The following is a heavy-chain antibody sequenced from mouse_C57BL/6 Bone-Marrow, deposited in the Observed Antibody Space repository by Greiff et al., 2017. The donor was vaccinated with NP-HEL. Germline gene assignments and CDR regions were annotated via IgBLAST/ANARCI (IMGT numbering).Heavy chain of an antibody. Sequence: EVQLQQSGPELVKPGASVKISCKASGYTFTDYYMNWVKQSHGKSLEWIGDINPNNGGTSYNQKFKGKATLTVDKSSSTAYMELRSLTSEDSAVYYCARSPLPFDYWGQGTTLTVSS. CDR1: GYTFTDYY. V-gene: IGHV1-26*01. J-gene: IGHJ2*01. CDR2: INPNNGGT. CDR3: ARSPLPFDY.